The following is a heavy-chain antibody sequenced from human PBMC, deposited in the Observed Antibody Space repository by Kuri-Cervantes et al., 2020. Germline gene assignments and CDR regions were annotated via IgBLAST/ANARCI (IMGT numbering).Heavy chain of an antibody. CDR3: ARDLEGSEYPAPFEY. V-gene: IGHV1-69*05. J-gene: IGHJ4*02. CDR2: IIPIFGTA. Sequence: SVKVSCKASGGTFSSYAISWVRQAPGQGLEWMGGIIPIFGTANYAQKFQGRVTMTTDTSTSTAYMELRSLRSDDTAVYYCARDLEGSEYPAPFEYWGQGTLVTVSS. CDR1: GGTFSSYA. D-gene: IGHD2-15*01.